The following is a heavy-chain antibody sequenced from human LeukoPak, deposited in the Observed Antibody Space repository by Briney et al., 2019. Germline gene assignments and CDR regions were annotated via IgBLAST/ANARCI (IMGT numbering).Heavy chain of an antibody. CDR3: ARVTSDSSGFAYYFDF. J-gene: IGHJ4*02. V-gene: IGHV3-21*01. CDR2: ISSSSSYI. Sequence: GGSLRLSCAASGFTFSASDMNWVRQTPGKGLEWVSSISSSSSYIYYADSVKGRFSISRDNAKKSLYLQMSSLRAGDTAVYYCARVTSDSSGFAYYFDFWGQGTLVTVSS. CDR1: GFTFSASD. D-gene: IGHD3-22*01.